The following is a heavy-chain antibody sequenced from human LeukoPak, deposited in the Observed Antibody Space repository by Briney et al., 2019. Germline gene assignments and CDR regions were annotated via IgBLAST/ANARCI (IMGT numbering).Heavy chain of an antibody. D-gene: IGHD5-12*01. Sequence: GGSLRLSCAASGFTVSSNYMSWVRQAPGKGLEWVSVIYSGGSTYYADSVKGRFTISRDNSKNTLYLQMNSLRAEDTAVYSCARGHVDIVALGAFDIWGQGTMVTVSS. V-gene: IGHV3-53*01. J-gene: IGHJ3*02. CDR1: GFTVSSNY. CDR3: ARGHVDIVALGAFDI. CDR2: IYSGGST.